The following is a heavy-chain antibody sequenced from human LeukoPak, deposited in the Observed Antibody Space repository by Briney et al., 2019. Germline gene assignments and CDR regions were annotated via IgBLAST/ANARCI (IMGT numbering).Heavy chain of an antibody. J-gene: IGHJ4*02. CDR3: ARERGYYECSGYYYYFYY. CDR2: IYSGGST. D-gene: IGHD3-22*01. Sequence: GGSLRLSCAASGFTVSSNYMSWVRQAPGKGLEWVSVIYSGGSTYYGDSVKGRFTISRDNSKNTLYLQMNSLRAEDTAVYYCARERGYYECSGYYYYFYYWGQGTLVTVSS. V-gene: IGHV3-53*01. CDR1: GFTVSSNY.